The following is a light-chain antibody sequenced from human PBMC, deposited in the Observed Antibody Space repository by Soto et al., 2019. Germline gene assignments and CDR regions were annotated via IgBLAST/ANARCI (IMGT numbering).Light chain of an antibody. CDR3: KSYDSSLYGYV. V-gene: IGLV1-40*01. J-gene: IGLJ1*01. CDR2: ANS. Sequence: QSVLTQPPSVSGAPGQRVTISCAGSSSSIGAGYDVHWYQQLPGAAPKLLIYANSNRPSGVPDRFSGSKSGTSASLAITGLQAEHEADSYCKSYDSSLYGYVFGSGTKVTVL. CDR1: SSSIGAGYD.